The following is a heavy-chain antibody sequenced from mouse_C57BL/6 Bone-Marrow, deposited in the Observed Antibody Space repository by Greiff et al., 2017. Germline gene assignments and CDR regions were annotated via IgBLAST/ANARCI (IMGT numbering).Heavy chain of an antibody. Sequence: VQGVESGPELVKPGASVKISCKASGYTFTDYYINWVKQRPGQGLEWIGWIFPGSGSTYYNEKFKGKATLTVDKSSSTAYMLLSSLTSEDSAVYFWARKTTVVDYYAMDYWGQGTSVTVSS. J-gene: IGHJ4*01. V-gene: IGHV1-75*01. D-gene: IGHD1-1*01. CDR1: GYTFTDYY. CDR2: IFPGSGST. CDR3: ARKTTVVDYYAMDY.